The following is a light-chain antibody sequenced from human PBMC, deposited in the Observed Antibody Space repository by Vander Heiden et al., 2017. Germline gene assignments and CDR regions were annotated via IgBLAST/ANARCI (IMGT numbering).Light chain of an antibody. CDR2: DVS. Sequence: QSALTQPRSVSGSPGQSVTLSCTGTSSDVGGYNYVSWYQQHPGKAPKLMIYDVSKRPSGVPDRFSGSKSGNTASLTISGLQAEDEADYYCCSYAGSREVVFGGGTKLTVL. J-gene: IGLJ2*01. V-gene: IGLV2-11*01. CDR1: SSDVGGYNY. CDR3: CSYAGSREVV.